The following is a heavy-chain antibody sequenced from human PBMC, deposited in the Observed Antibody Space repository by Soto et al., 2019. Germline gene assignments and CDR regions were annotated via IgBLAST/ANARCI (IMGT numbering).Heavy chain of an antibody. J-gene: IGHJ4*02. CDR3: ATSQKGYNWNYFDH. D-gene: IGHD1-20*01. Sequence: SETLSLTCAVSGASISGSYYYWAWLRQFPGKGPEWIGSVFYTGFTSYNPSLESRVSVSVDTSKSQFSLKLSAVTAADTAVYYCATSQKGYNWNYFDHWGQGALVTVSS. V-gene: IGHV4-39*01. CDR2: VFYTGFT. CDR1: GASISGSYYY.